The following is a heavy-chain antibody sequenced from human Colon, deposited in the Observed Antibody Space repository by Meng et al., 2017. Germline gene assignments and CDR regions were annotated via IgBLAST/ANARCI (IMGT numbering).Heavy chain of an antibody. CDR2: ISPIFGTA. CDR3: ARGRRYCSGGSCSSDWFDP. V-gene: IGHV1-69*05. Sequence: SVKVSCKASGCTFSSYAISWVRQAPGQGLEWMGGISPIFGTANYAQKFQGRVTITTDESTSTAYMELSSLRSEDTAVYYCARGRRYCSGGSCSSDWFDPWGQGTLVTVSS. CDR1: GCTFSSYA. D-gene: IGHD2-15*01. J-gene: IGHJ5*02.